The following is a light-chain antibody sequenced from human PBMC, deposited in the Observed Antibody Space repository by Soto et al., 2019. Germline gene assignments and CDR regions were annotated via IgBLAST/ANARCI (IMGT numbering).Light chain of an antibody. J-gene: IGLJ1*01. CDR2: EVT. V-gene: IGLV2-8*01. CDR3: SSYAGNNHYV. Sequence: QSVLTQPPSASGSPGQSVTFSCTGTSSDIGDYNYVSWYQQHSGKAPKLMSYEVTKRPSGVPDRFSGSKSGNTASLTVSGLQADDEADYYCSSYAGNNHYVFGTGTKVTVL. CDR1: SSDIGDYNY.